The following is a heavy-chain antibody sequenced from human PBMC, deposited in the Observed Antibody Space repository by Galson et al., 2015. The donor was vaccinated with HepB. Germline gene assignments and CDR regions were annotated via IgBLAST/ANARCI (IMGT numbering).Heavy chain of an antibody. CDR3: ARLTYYYGSGSYEEWGWFDP. CDR2: INAGNGNT. Sequence: SVKVSCKASGYTFTSYAMHWVRQAPGQRLEWMGWINAGNGNTKYSQKFQGRVTITRDTSASTAYMELSSLRSEDTAVYYCARLTYYYGSGSYEEWGWFDPWGQGTLVTVSS. J-gene: IGHJ5*02. V-gene: IGHV1-3*01. CDR1: GYTFTSYA. D-gene: IGHD3-10*01.